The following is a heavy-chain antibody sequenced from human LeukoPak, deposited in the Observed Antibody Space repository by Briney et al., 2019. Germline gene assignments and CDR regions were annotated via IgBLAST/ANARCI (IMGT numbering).Heavy chain of an antibody. Sequence: GGSLRLSCAASGFTFSSYGMHWVRQAPGKGLEWVAVISYDGSNKYYADSVKGRFTISRDNSKNTLYLQMNSLRAEDTAVYYCARRYSGSYFDYWGQGTLVTVSS. CDR3: ARRYSGSYFDY. CDR2: ISYDGSNK. V-gene: IGHV3-30*03. J-gene: IGHJ4*02. CDR1: GFTFSSYG. D-gene: IGHD1-26*01.